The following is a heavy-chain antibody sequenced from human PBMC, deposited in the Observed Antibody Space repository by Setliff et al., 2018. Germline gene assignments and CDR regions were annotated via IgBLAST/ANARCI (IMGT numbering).Heavy chain of an antibody. D-gene: IGHD2-21*02. CDR2: IGHTGSI. V-gene: IGHV4-61*01. CDR3: ARDLGHGGDSDY. CDR1: GGSVFSGNYY. J-gene: IGHJ4*02. Sequence: PSETLSLTCTVSGGSVFSGNYYWGWIRQSPGKGLEWIGNIGHTGSINYNPSLKSRLTISRDTSKNQVSLKLNSVTATDTAVYYCARDLGHGGDSDYWGQGILVTVSS.